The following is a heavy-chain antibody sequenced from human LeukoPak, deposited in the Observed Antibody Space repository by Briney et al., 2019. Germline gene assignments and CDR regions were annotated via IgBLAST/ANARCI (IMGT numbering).Heavy chain of an antibody. CDR1: GYTFTSYG. V-gene: IGHV1-18*01. CDR3: ATRNFGDYGAFDI. D-gene: IGHD4-17*01. CDR2: ISGYDGNT. J-gene: IGHJ3*02. Sequence: ASVKVSCKASGYTFTSYGISWVRQAPGQGLEWMGWISGYDGNTNYEQKVQGRVTMTTDTSTSTAYMELSSLRSDDTAVYYCATRNFGDYGAFDIWGQGTLVTVSS.